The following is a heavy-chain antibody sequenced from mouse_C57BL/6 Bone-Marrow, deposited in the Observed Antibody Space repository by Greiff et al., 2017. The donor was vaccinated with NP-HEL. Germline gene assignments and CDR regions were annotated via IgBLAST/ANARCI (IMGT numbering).Heavy chain of an antibody. J-gene: IGHJ4*01. CDR2: IYPSDSET. CDR1: GYTFTSYW. CDR3: ARATPAMDY. D-gene: IGHD1-1*01. Sequence: QVQLQQPGDELVRPGSSVKLSCKASGYTFTSYWMDWVKQRPGQGLEWIGNIYPSDSETHYNQKFKDKATLTVDKSSSTAYMQLSSLTSEDSAVYYCARATPAMDYWGQGTSVTVSS. V-gene: IGHV1-61*01.